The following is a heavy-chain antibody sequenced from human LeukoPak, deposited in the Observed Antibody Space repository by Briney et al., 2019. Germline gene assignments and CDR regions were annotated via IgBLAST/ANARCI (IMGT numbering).Heavy chain of an antibody. D-gene: IGHD2-2*02. J-gene: IGHJ4*02. CDR1: GFTFSSYA. V-gene: IGHV3-23*01. CDR2: ISGSGGST. Sequence: GGSLRLSCAASGFTFSSYAMSWVRQAPGKGLEWVSAISGSGGSTYYADSVKGRFTISRDNSKNTLYLQMNSLRAEDTAVYYCAREDRDCSSTSCYIGFDYWGQGTLVTVSS. CDR3: AREDRDCSSTSCYIGFDY.